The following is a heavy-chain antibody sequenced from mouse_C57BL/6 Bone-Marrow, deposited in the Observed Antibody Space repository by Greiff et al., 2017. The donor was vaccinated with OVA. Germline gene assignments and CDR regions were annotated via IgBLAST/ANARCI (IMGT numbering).Heavy chain of an antibody. CDR2: IDPENGDT. CDR1: GFNIKDDY. CDR3: TTENWDGYFDV. J-gene: IGHJ1*03. D-gene: IGHD4-1*01. V-gene: IGHV14-4*01. Sequence: EVQLQQSGAELVRPGASVKLSCTASGFNIKDDYMHWVKQRPEQGLEWIGWIDPENGDTEYASKFQGKATITADTSSNTAYLHLSSLTSEDTAVYYCTTENWDGYFDVWGTGTTVTVSS.